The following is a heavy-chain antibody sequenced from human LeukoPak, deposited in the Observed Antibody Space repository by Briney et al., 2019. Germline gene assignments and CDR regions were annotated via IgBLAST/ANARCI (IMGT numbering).Heavy chain of an antibody. V-gene: IGHV1-2*02. Sequence: ASVKVSCKASGYTFTGYYMHWVRQAPGQGLEWMGWINPNCGGTNYAQKFQGRVTMTRDTSISTAYMELSRLRSDDTAVYYCARGMSQLGINAFDIWGQGTMVTVSS. D-gene: IGHD7-27*01. CDR2: INPNCGGT. J-gene: IGHJ3*02. CDR3: ARGMSQLGINAFDI. CDR1: GYTFTGYY.